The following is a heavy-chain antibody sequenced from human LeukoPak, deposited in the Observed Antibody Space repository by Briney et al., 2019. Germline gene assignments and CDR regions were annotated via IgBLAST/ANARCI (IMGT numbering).Heavy chain of an antibody. CDR2: IKQDGSEK. Sequence: GGSLRLSCAASGFTFSSYWMSWVRQAPGKGLEWVANIKQDGSEKYYVDSVKGRFTISRDNAKNSLYLQMNSLRAEDTAVYYCARLGYGSGWYGVGDAFDIWGQGTMVTVSS. J-gene: IGHJ3*02. CDR1: GFTFSSYW. CDR3: ARLGYGSGWYGVGDAFDI. V-gene: IGHV3-7*01. D-gene: IGHD6-19*01.